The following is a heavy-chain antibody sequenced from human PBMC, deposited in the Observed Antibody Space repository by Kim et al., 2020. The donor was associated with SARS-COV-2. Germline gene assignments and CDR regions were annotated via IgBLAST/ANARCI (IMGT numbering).Heavy chain of an antibody. J-gene: IGHJ5*02. D-gene: IGHD1-26*01. V-gene: IGHV4-39*01. CDR3: ARQGGYKLNWFDP. Sequence: SETLSLTCTVSGGSISSSSYYWGWIRQPPGKGLEWIGSIYYSGSTYYNPSLKSRVTISVDTSKNQFSLKLSSVTAADTAVYYCARQGGYKLNWFDPWGQGTLVTVSS. CDR1: GGSISSSSYY. CDR2: IYYSGST.